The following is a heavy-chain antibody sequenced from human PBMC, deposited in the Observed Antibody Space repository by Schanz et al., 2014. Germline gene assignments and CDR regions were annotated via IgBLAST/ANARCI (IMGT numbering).Heavy chain of an antibody. V-gene: IGHV1-69*02. D-gene: IGHD3-10*01. CDR2: IIPITGLT. J-gene: IGHJ5*02. CDR3: ARTGDDLSITP. Sequence: QVQLVPSGAEVKKPGSSVKVSCKASGDTFRSYTLNWGRPALGQGLEWMGRIIPITGLTNYAQKFQGRVTSTAATSTSTAFLEVYSLAAEDTVVYCGARTGDDLSITPWGQGTLVTVSS. CDR1: GDTFRSYT.